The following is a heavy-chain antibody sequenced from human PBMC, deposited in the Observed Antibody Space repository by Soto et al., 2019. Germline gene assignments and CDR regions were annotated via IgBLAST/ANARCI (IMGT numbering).Heavy chain of an antibody. CDR2: IFSNAER. CDR1: GFSLTTGRMG. J-gene: IGHJ6*02. Sequence: QVTLKESGPVLVKATETLTLTCTASGFSLTTGRMGVRWIRQPPGKALEWLAHIFSNAERFYNPSLQPRHTSSDEPAKGQVVLTMTDVGPVDTATYFCARLVADPYYYYYGLDVWGPGPSVTVSS. CDR3: ARLVADPYYYYYGLDV. V-gene: IGHV2-26*01.